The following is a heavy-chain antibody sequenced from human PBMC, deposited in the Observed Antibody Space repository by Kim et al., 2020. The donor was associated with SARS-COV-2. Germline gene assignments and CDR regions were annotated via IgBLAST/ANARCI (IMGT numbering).Heavy chain of an antibody. CDR3: ARGLGYCNSGNCYFYYAMDV. CDR1: GYSIVGYY. J-gene: IGHJ6*02. CDR2: INPNSGKT. D-gene: IGHD2-15*01. Sequence: ASVKVSCKASGYSIVGYYMHWVRQAPGQGLEWMGRINPNSGKTSYAQNFQGRVTMTRNTSISTAYMELSNLKSDDMAVYYCARGLGYCNSGNCYFYYAMDVWGQGTTVTVSS. V-gene: IGHV1-2*06.